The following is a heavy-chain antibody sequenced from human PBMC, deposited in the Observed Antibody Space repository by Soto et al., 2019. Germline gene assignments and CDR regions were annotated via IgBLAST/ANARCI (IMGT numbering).Heavy chain of an antibody. Sequence: SETLSLTCSVSGDSLLSSYWSWVRQPAGKGLEWIGHIFSSGRTSYNPSLKSRLTVSIDTSKNLFSLNLTSVTAADTAVYYCARGWDVKYFDYWGQGTQVTVS. D-gene: IGHD1-26*01. V-gene: IGHV4-4*07. CDR2: IFSSGRT. CDR1: GDSLLSSY. CDR3: ARGWDVKYFDY. J-gene: IGHJ4*02.